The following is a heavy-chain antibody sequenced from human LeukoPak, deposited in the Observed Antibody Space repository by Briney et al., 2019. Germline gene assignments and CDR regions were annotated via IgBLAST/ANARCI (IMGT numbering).Heavy chain of an antibody. D-gene: IGHD3-22*01. Sequence: SETLSLTCTVSGGSISSYYWSWIRQPAGTGLEWIGRIYTSGSTNYNPSLKSRVTISVDKSKNQFSLKLSSVTAADTAVYYCARDYWDYYDSSGYFPRFDYWGQGTLVTVSS. J-gene: IGHJ4*02. CDR3: ARDYWDYYDSSGYFPRFDY. CDR1: GGSISSYY. V-gene: IGHV4-4*07. CDR2: IYTSGST.